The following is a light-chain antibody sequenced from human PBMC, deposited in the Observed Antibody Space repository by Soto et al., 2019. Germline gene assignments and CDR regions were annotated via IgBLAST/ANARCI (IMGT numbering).Light chain of an antibody. CDR3: QQYGGSPRIT. V-gene: IGKV3-20*01. Sequence: EIVLTQSPGTLSFSPGERATLFCRADHSVSNNFLAWYQQRPGQPPRLLIYGASNRATGIPDRFSGSGSGTDFTLIINRLEPADVAIYYCQQYGGSPRITFGQGTRLEIK. CDR2: GAS. J-gene: IGKJ5*01. CDR1: HSVSNNF.